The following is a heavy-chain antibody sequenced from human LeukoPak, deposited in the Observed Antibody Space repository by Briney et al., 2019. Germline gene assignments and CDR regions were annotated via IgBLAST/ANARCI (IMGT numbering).Heavy chain of an antibody. CDR2: IYTSGST. CDR3: ARAGYWQQLVNWFDP. D-gene: IGHD6-13*01. J-gene: IGHJ5*02. CDR1: GGSISSGSYY. V-gene: IGHV4-61*02. Sequence: SETLSLTCTVSGGSISSGSYYWSWIRQPAGKGLEWIGRIYTSGSTNYNPSLKSRVTISVDTSKNQFSLKLSSVTAADTAVYYCARAGYWQQLVNWFDPWGQGTLVTVSS.